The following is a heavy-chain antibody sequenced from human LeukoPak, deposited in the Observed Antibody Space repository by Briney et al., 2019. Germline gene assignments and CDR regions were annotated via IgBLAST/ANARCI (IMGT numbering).Heavy chain of an antibody. CDR1: GGSISSYY. CDR2: IYYSGST. D-gene: IGHD3-3*01. Sequence: SETLSLTCTVSGGSISSYYWSWIRQPPGKGLEWIGYIYYSGSTNYNPSLKSRVTISVDTSKNQFSLKLSSVTAADTAVYYCASSRGYDFWSGQVWGQGTMVTVSS. V-gene: IGHV4-59*01. CDR3: ASSRGYDFWSGQV. J-gene: IGHJ3*01.